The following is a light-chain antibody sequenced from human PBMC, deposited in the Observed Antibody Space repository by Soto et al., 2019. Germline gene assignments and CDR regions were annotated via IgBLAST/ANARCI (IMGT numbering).Light chain of an antibody. J-gene: IGKJ3*01. CDR3: QHYDNTPPSVT. CDR2: GAS. Sequence: EIVLTQSPDTLSLSPGERATLSCRASQSVSSDYLVWYQQKPGLPPRLLIYGASRRATGIPDRFSGSGPGTDFILTISRLEPEDFAVYYCQHYDNTPPSVTFGPGTKVDIK. V-gene: IGKV3-20*01. CDR1: QSVSSDY.